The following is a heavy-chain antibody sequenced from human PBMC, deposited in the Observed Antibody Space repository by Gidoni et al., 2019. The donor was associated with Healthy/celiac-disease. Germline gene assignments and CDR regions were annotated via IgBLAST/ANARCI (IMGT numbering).Heavy chain of an antibody. J-gene: IGHJ4*02. CDR3: ARVYKYTYYFDY. D-gene: IGHD1-1*01. CDR2: IYSGGST. Sequence: EVQLVASGGGLIQPGGSLSLSCAASGFTVSSNYMSWVRQAPGKGLEWVSVIYSGGSTYYADSVKGRFTISRDNSKNTLYLQMNSLRAEDTAVYYCARVYKYTYYFDYWGQGTLVTVSS. CDR1: GFTVSSNY. V-gene: IGHV3-53*01.